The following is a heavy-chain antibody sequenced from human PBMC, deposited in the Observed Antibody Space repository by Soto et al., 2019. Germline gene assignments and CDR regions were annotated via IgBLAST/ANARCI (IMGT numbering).Heavy chain of an antibody. J-gene: IGHJ3*02. CDR2: IKQDGSEK. V-gene: IGHV3-7*03. CDR3: ARGLIYSSGWYREHDAFDI. Sequence: GGSLRLSCAASGFTFSSYWMSWVRQAPGKGLEWVANIKQDGSEKYYVDSVKGRFTISRDNAKNSLYLQMNSLRAEDTAVYYCARGLIYSSGWYREHDAFDIWGQGTMVTVSS. D-gene: IGHD6-19*01. CDR1: GFTFSSYW.